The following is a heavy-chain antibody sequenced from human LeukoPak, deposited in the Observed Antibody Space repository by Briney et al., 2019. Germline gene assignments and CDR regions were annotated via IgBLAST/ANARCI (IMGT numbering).Heavy chain of an antibody. CDR3: TKDYCGKFCSAV. J-gene: IGHJ6*02. V-gene: IGHV3-23*01. CDR2: ITNSGDST. D-gene: IGHD3-9*01. Sequence: GGSLRLSCAASGFTFSAFGMNWVRQAPGKGLEWVSTITNSGDSTYYVDSVKGRFTISRDNSKNTLYLQMNGLRAEDTAKYYCTKDYCGKFCSAVWGQGTTVTVSS. CDR1: GFTFSAFG.